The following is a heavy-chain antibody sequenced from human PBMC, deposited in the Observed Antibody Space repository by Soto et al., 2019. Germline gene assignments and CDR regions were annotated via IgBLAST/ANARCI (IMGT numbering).Heavy chain of an antibody. D-gene: IGHD3-9*01. V-gene: IGHV1-8*01. CDR2: MNPNSGNT. J-gene: IGHJ6*03. CDR1: GYTFTSYD. CDR3: ARGNRLQDYDILTGLRRTEYKYYYYYYMDV. Sequence: ASVKVSCKASGYTFTSYDINWVRQATGQGLGWMGWMNPNSGNTSYAQKFQGRVTMTRNTSISTAYMELSSLRSEDTAVYYCARGNRLQDYDILTGLRRTEYKYYYYYYMDVWGKGTTATVSS.